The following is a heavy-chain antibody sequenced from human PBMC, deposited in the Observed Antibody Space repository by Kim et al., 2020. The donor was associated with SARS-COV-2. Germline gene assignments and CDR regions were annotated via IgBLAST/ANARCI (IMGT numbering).Heavy chain of an antibody. J-gene: IGHJ4*02. V-gene: IGHV4-31*03. CDR1: GGSISSGGYY. CDR3: AQANTQYSYGYFGC. D-gene: IGHD5-18*01. Sequence: SETLSLTCTVSGGSISSGGYYWSWIRQHPGKGLEWIGYIYYSGSTYYNPSLKSRVTISVDTSKNQFSLKLSSVTAADTAVYYCAQANTQYSYGYFGCWGQGTLVTVSS. CDR2: IYYSGST.